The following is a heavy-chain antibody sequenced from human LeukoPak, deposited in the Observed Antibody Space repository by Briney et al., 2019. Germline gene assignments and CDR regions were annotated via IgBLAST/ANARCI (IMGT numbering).Heavy chain of an antibody. CDR1: GFTVSSNY. CDR2: IYSGGTT. CDR3: ARRRSSGWYFDL. Sequence: GGSLRLSCAASGFTVSSNYMSWVRPAPGKGLEWVSVIYSGGTTYFADSVKGRFTISRDNSKNTLDLQMNSLRAEDTAVYYCARRRSSGWYFDLWGQGTLITVSS. J-gene: IGHJ4*02. D-gene: IGHD6-19*01. V-gene: IGHV3-53*01.